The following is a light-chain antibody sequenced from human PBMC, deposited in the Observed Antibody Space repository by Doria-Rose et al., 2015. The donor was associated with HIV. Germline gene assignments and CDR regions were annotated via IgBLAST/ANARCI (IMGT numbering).Light chain of an antibody. CDR1: QSLLHTIGYNY. Sequence: LSLPVTPGQPASISCRSSQSLLHTIGYNYLDWYLQEPGQSPQLLIYLGSNRASGVPDRFSGSGSGTDFTLKISRVEAEDVGVYYCMQALQTPYTFGQGTKLEIK. J-gene: IGKJ2*01. CDR3: MQALQTPYT. V-gene: IGKV2-28*01. CDR2: LGS.